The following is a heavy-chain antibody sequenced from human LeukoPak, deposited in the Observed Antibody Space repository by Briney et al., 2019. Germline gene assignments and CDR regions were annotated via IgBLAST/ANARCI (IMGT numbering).Heavy chain of an antibody. J-gene: IGHJ4*02. V-gene: IGHV3-23*01. D-gene: IGHD3-22*01. Sequence: PRGSLRLSCAASGFTFSSYAMSWVRQAPGKGLEWVSAISGSGGSTYYADSVKGRFTISRDNSKNTLYLQMNSLRAEDTAVHYCAKVEGTYYYDSSGYYIDYWGQGTLVTVSS. CDR1: GFTFSSYA. CDR2: ISGSGGST. CDR3: AKVEGTYYYDSSGYYIDY.